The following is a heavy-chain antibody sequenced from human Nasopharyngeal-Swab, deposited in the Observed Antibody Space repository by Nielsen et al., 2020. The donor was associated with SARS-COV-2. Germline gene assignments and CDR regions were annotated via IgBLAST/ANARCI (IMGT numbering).Heavy chain of an antibody. CDR1: GFTFDDYA. CDR3: TKVIDDDSSGYVWFDP. CDR2: YSWNRGSI. Sequence: SLKISCAASGFTFDDYAMHRVRQAPGKGLEWVPGYSWNRGSIGYADSVKGRFTIYRDHPKNSLYLQMNSLRAEDTALYYFTKVIDDDSSGYVWFDPWGQGTLVTVSS. D-gene: IGHD3-22*01. J-gene: IGHJ5*02. V-gene: IGHV3-9*01.